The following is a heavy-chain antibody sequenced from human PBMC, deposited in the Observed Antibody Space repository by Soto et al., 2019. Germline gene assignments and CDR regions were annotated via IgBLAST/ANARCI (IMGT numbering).Heavy chain of an antibody. J-gene: IGHJ4*02. Sequence: SETLSLTCGFSVGSISSSNWWNWFRQPPGKGLEWIGEIYHSGHINYNPSLKSRVTVSVDKSKNQFSLNLSSVTAADTAVYYCARRPDTDIKWSLDDWGQGTMVTVSS. D-gene: IGHD5-18*01. V-gene: IGHV4-4*02. CDR1: VGSISSSNW. CDR2: IYHSGHI. CDR3: ARRPDTDIKWSLDD.